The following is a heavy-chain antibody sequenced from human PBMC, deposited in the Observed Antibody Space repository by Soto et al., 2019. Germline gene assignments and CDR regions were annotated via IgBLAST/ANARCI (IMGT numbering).Heavy chain of an antibody. Sequence: WASVKVSCKASGHTFTNYAMHWVRQAPGQRLEWMGWINTGKGNTKISQKFQDRITITSDTSARTAYMDLSSLRSEDTAMYYCARAGDDCSAAKCYVIDYWGQGTLVTVSS. D-gene: IGHD2-15*01. CDR2: INTGKGNT. CDR1: GHTFTNYA. V-gene: IGHV1-3*04. J-gene: IGHJ4*02. CDR3: ARAGDDCSAAKCYVIDY.